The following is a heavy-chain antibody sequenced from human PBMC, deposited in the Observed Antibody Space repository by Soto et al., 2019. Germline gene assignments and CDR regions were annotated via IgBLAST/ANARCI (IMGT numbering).Heavy chain of an antibody. CDR2: INHSGST. D-gene: IGHD3-10*01. J-gene: IGHJ6*02. CDR1: GGSFSGYY. V-gene: IGHV4-34*01. Sequence: PSETLSLTCAVYGGSFSGYYWSWIRQPPGKGLEWIGEINHSGSTNYNPTLKSRVTISVDTSKNQFSLKLSSVTAADTAVYYCARAYGSGSYYKNGYYYGMDFWGQGTTVTVSS. CDR3: ARAYGSGSYYKNGYYYGMDF.